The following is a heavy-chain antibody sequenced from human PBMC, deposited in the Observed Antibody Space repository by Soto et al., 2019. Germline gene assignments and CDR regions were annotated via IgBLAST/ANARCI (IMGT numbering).Heavy chain of an antibody. V-gene: IGHV1-46*03. CDR1: GYTFTSYY. D-gene: IGHD1-26*01. J-gene: IGHJ2*01. CDR3: ARALLSWEDPGGYFDL. CDR2: INPSGGST. Sequence: QVQLVQSGAEVKKPGASVKVSCKASGYTFTSYYMHWVRQAPGQGLEWMRIINPSGGSTSYAQKFQGRVTMTRDTSTSTVYMELSSLRSEDTAVYYCARALLSWEDPGGYFDLWGRGTLVTVSS.